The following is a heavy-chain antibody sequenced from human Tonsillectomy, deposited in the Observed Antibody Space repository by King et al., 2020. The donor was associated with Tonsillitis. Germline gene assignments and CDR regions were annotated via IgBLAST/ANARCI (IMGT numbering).Heavy chain of an antibody. CDR3: ARGEVGYYYDSSGEYYFDY. V-gene: IGHV5-51*01. Sequence: QLVQSGAEVKKPGESLKISCKGSGYSFTSYWNGWVRQMPGKGLDWMGIIYPGDSDTRYSPSFQGQVTISADKSISTAYLQWSSLKASDTAMYYCARGEVGYYYDSSGEYYFDYWGQGTLVTVSS. J-gene: IGHJ4*02. CDR2: IYPGDSDT. CDR1: GYSFTSYW. D-gene: IGHD3-22*01.